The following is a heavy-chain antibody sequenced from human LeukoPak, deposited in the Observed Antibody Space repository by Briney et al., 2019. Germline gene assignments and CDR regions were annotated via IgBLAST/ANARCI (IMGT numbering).Heavy chain of an antibody. Sequence: PGGSLRLSCAASGFTFSSYSMNWVRQAPGKGLEWVSSISSSSSYIYYADSVKGRFTISRDNSKNTLYLQMNSLRAEDTAVYYCAKDEVVAATYPKYFQHWGQGTLVTVSS. CDR3: AKDEVVAATYPKYFQH. J-gene: IGHJ1*01. CDR2: ISSSSSYI. CDR1: GFTFSSYS. V-gene: IGHV3-21*01. D-gene: IGHD2-15*01.